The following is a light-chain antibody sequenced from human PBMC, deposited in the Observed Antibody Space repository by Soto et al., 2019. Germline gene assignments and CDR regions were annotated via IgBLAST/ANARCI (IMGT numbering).Light chain of an antibody. CDR3: SSYTSSSTVV. CDR2: DVS. Sequence: QSALTQPASVSGSPGQSITISYTGTSSDVGGYNYVSWYQQHPGKAPKLMIYDVSNRPSGVSNRFSGSKSGNTASLTISGLQAEDEADYYCSSYTSSSTVVFGGGTQLTVL. J-gene: IGLJ2*01. V-gene: IGLV2-14*01. CDR1: SSDVGGYNY.